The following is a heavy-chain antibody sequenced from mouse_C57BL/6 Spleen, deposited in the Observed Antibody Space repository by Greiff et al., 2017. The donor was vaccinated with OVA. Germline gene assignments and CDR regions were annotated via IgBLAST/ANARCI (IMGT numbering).Heavy chain of an antibody. V-gene: IGHV1-80*01. CDR1: GYAFSSYW. Sequence: QVQLKESGAELVKPGASVKISCKASGYAFSSYWMNWVKQRPGKGLAWIGQIYPGDGDTNYNGKFKGKATLTADKSSSTAYMQLSSLTSEDSAVYFCARPLGNYEVGFAYWGQGTLVTVSA. CDR2: IYPGDGDT. CDR3: ARPLGNYEVGFAY. D-gene: IGHD2-1*01. J-gene: IGHJ3*01.